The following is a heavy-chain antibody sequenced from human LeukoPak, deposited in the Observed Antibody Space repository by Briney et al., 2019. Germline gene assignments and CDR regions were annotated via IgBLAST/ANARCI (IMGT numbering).Heavy chain of an antibody. D-gene: IGHD6-6*01. V-gene: IGHV4-4*07. J-gene: IGHJ3*02. CDR2: IYTSGST. CDR1: GGSISSYY. Sequence: SETLSLTRTVSGGSISSYYWSWIRQPAGKGLEWIGRIYTSGSTNYNPSLKSRVTISVDTSKNQFSLKLSSVTAADTAVYYCAIGPRRGDAFDIWGQGTMVTVSS. CDR3: AIGPRRGDAFDI.